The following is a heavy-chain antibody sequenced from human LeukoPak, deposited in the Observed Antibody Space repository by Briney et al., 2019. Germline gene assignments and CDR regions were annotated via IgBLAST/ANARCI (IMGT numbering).Heavy chain of an antibody. D-gene: IGHD5-18*01. CDR2: IIPFFGKA. CDR1: GGTFSSYA. J-gene: IGHJ6*03. V-gene: IGHV1-69*06. CDR3: ARDRGGYSYGYGPYYHYYYMDV. Sequence: ASVKVSCKASGGTFSSYAITWVRQAPGQGLEWMGGIIPFFGKADYAQKFQGRVTITADKSTSTAYMELSSLRSEDTAVYYCARDRGGYSYGYGPYYHYYYMDVWGKGTTVTVSS.